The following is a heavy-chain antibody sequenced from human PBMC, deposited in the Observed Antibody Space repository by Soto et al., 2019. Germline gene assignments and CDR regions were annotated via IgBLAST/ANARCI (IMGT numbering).Heavy chain of an antibody. CDR1: GFPYSKYT. J-gene: IGHJ5*02. Sequence: GWSLRLSCAASGFPYSKYTMHWVRPAPGKGLEWVAAISHDGSNKYSADSVKGRFTISRDNATNSLYLQMNNVRTEDTAVYYCARLPFPWGWFDPWGQGTLVTVSS. CDR2: ISHDGSNK. D-gene: IGHD3-16*01. CDR3: ARLPFPWGWFDP. V-gene: IGHV3-30*14.